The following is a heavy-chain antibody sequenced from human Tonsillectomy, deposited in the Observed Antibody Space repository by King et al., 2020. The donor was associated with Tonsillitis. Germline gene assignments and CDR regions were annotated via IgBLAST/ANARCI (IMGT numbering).Heavy chain of an antibody. D-gene: IGHD2-21*02. J-gene: IGHJ4*02. CDR1: GFPFSTYA. Sequence: VQLVESGGGLVQSGGSLRLSCAASGFPFSTYAMSWVRQAPGKGREWVSVIIGSGGGTYYADSVKGRFTLSRENSKNTLYLQKTSLRAEDTAVYYCAGRVTALDYWGQGTLVTVSS. CDR3: AGRVTALDY. CDR2: IIGSGGGT. V-gene: IGHV3-23*04.